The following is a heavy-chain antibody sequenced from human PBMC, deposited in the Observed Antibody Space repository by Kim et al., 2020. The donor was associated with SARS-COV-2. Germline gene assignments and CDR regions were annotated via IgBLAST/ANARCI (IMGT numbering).Heavy chain of an antibody. J-gene: IGHJ4*02. CDR3: TTGPATYYYDSSGYYYFDY. CDR1: GFTFSNAW. D-gene: IGHD3-22*01. V-gene: IGHV3-15*01. Sequence: GGSLRLSCAASGFTFSNAWMSWVRQAPGKGLEWVGRIKSKTDGGTTDYAAPVKGRFTISRDDSKNTLYLQMNSLKTEDTAVYYCTTGPATYYYDSSGYYYFDYWGQGTLVTVSS. CDR2: IKSKTDGGTT.